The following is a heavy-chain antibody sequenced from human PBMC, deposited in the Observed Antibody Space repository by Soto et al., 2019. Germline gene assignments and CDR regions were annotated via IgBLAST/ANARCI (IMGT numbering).Heavy chain of an antibody. CDR2: IWFDGSNK. V-gene: IGHV3-33*01. CDR3: ARDAADIVVAAATIDYYGMDV. CDR1: GFTFSSYG. Sequence: PGGSLRLSCSASGFTFSSYGMHWVRQAPGKGLEWVAVIWFDGSNKYYADSVKGRFTISRDNSKNTLSLQMNSLRAEDTAVYYCARDAADIVVAAATIDYYGMDVWGQGNTVTVSS. J-gene: IGHJ6*02. D-gene: IGHD2-2*02.